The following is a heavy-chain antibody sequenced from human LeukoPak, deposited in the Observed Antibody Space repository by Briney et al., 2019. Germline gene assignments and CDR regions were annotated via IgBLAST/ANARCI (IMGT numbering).Heavy chain of an antibody. CDR2: INTNTGNP. J-gene: IGHJ4*02. V-gene: IGHV7-4-1*02. D-gene: IGHD2-15*01. CDR3: ASSYCSGGPCYPQHKVYYFDF. Sequence: ASVKVSCKASGYTFTTYAMNWVRQAPGQGLEGMGWINTNTGNPTYAQGFTGRLVFSLDTSVSTAYLQISSLKPEDTAVYYCASSYCSGGPCYPQHKVYYFDFWGQGTLVTVSS. CDR1: GYTFTTYA.